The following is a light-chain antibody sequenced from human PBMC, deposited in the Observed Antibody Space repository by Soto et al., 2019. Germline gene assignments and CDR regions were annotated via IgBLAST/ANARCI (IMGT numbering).Light chain of an antibody. CDR2: QGS. Sequence: QSALTQPASVSGSLGQSISISCTGDSTDFGTYNLVSWYQQQPGSAPKLLIYQGSRRPSGISSRFSASKSAFSASLTISGLQAEDDAHYYCCSNAGDGGFVFGGGTKPTVL. CDR1: STDFGTYNL. CDR3: CSNAGDGGFV. J-gene: IGLJ2*01. V-gene: IGLV2-23*01.